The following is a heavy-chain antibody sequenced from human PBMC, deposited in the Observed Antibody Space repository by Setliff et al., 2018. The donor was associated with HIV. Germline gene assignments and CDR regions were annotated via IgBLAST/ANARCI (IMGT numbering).Heavy chain of an antibody. J-gene: IGHJ4*02. CDR3: ARGTTSITFDY. CDR2: IFYRGSA. CDR1: GASISTYY. D-gene: IGHD1-1*01. V-gene: IGHV4-59*12. Sequence: SETLSLTCTVSGASISTYYWSWIRQPPGKGLEWIGYIFYRGSANYNSSLKSRVTMSIDTSKSHFSLNLNSVTAADTAVYYCARGTTSITFDYWSQGTLVTVSS.